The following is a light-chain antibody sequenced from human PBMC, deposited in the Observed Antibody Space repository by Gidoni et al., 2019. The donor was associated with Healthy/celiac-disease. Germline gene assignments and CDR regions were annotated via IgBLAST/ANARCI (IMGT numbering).Light chain of an antibody. CDR2: AAS. CDR1: QSISSY. Sequence: IQMTQSPSSLSASVGDRVTITCRASQSISSYLNWYQQKPGKAPKLLIYAASSLQSGGPSRFSGSGSGTDLTLTISSLQPEDCATYYCQQSYSTPLTFGGGTKVEIK. V-gene: IGKV1-39*01. J-gene: IGKJ4*01. CDR3: QQSYSTPLT.